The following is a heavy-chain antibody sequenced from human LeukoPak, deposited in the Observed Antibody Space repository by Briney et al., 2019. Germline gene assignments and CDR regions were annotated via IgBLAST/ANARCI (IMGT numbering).Heavy chain of an antibody. CDR2: IYYSGST. D-gene: IGHD6-19*01. J-gene: IGHJ6*03. CDR1: GDSISSGDYY. V-gene: IGHV4-39*07. CDR3: ARVRGQWLVLGCGYMDV. Sequence: KTSETLSLTCTVSGDSISSGDYYWSWIRQPAGKGLEWIGSIYYSGSTYYNPSLKSRVTISVDTSKNQFSLKLSSVTAADTAVYYCARVRGQWLVLGCGYMDVWGKGTTVTVSS.